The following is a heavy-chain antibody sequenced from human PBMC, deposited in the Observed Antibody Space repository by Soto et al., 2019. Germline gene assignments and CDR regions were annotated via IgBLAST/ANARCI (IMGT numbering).Heavy chain of an antibody. D-gene: IGHD2-15*01. CDR1: GGSISSSSYY. J-gene: IGHJ4*02. Sequence: SETLSLTCTVSGGSISSSSYYWGWIRQPPGKGLEWFGSIYYSGSTYYNPSLKSRVTISVDTSKNQFSLKLSSVTAADTAVYYCARRSGYCSGGSCYSGGFLVNWGQGTLVTVSS. CDR3: ARRSGYCSGGSCYSGGFLVN. V-gene: IGHV4-39*01. CDR2: IYYSGST.